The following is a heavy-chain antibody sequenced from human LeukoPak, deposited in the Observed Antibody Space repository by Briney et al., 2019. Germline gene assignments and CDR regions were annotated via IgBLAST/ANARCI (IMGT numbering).Heavy chain of an antibody. V-gene: IGHV1-69*01. J-gene: IGHJ1*01. Sequence: VASVKVSCKASGGTFSSYAISWVRQAPGQELEWMGGIIPIFGTANYAQKFQGRVTITADESTSTAYMELSSLRSEDTAVYYCARGRTYGGHFQHWGQGTLVTVSS. CDR2: IIPIFGTA. CDR3: ARGRTYGGHFQH. D-gene: IGHD3-10*01. CDR1: GGTFSSYA.